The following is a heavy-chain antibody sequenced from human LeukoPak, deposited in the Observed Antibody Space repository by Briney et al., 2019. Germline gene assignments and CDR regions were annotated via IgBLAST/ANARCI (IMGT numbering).Heavy chain of an antibody. CDR2: ISFDGNYR. CDR3: AKDRGGYTYYPFLSHFFDY. V-gene: IGHV3-30*18. J-gene: IGHJ4*02. Sequence: PGGSLRLSCAASGFTSSAYGIYWVRQPPGRGLEWVATISFDGNYRNYADSVKGRFTISRDNSKNTVHLQMNSLRAEDTAIYYCAKDRGGYTYYPFLSHFFDYWGPGTLVTVSS. CDR1: GFTSSAYG. D-gene: IGHD5-12*01.